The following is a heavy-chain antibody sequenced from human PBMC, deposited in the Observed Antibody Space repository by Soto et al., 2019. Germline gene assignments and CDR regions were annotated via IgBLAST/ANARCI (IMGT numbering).Heavy chain of an antibody. Sequence: EVQLLESGGGLVQPGGSLRLSCAASGFTFSSYAMSWVRQAPGKGLERVSVITSGGSTYYADSVKGRFTISRDNSKNKLYLQMNSLRAEDTAVYYCYKDLSMIRGVIYYGMDVWGQGTTVTVSS. CDR1: GFTFSSYA. V-gene: IGHV3-23*01. CDR3: YKDLSMIRGVIYYGMDV. CDR2: ITSGGST. J-gene: IGHJ6*02. D-gene: IGHD3-10*01.